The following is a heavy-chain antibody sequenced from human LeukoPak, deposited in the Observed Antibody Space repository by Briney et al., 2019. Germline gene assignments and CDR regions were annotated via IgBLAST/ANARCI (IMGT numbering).Heavy chain of an antibody. V-gene: IGHV4-4*07. J-gene: IGHJ3*02. CDR3: ARVGRWLQFWDDAFDI. CDR2: IYTSGST. D-gene: IGHD5-24*01. Sequence: SETLSLTXTVSGGSTSSYYWSWIRQPAGKGLEWIGRIYTSGSTNYNPSLKSRVTMSVDTSKNQFSLKLSSVTAADTAVYYCARVGRWLQFWDDAFDIWGQGTMVTVSS. CDR1: GGSTSSYY.